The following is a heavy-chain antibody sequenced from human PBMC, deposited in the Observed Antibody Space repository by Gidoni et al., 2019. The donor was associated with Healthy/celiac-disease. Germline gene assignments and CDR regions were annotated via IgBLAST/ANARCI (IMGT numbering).Heavy chain of an antibody. CDR1: GYTFTGYY. D-gene: IGHD3-9*01. CDR2: INPKSGGT. V-gene: IGHV1-2*06. Sequence: QVQLVQSGAEVKKPGASVKVSCKASGYTFTGYYMHWVRQAPGQGLEWMGRINPKSGGTNYAQKFQGRVTMTRDTSISTAYMELSRLRSDDTAVYYCARVTILQAVDVWGQGTTVTVSS. J-gene: IGHJ6*02. CDR3: ARVTILQAVDV.